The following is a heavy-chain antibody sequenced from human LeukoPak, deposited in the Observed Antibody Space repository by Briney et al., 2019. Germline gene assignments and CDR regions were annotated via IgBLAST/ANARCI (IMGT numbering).Heavy chain of an antibody. J-gene: IGHJ3*02. Sequence: GGSLRLSCAASGFTFSSYAMSWVRQAPGKGLEWVSAISGSGGSTYYADSVKGRFTISRDNSKNTLYLQMNSLRAEDTAVYYCARGAPGTMIVGHDGFDIWGQGTMVTVSS. D-gene: IGHD3-22*01. CDR3: ARGAPGTMIVGHDGFDI. V-gene: IGHV3-23*01. CDR1: GFTFSSYA. CDR2: ISGSGGST.